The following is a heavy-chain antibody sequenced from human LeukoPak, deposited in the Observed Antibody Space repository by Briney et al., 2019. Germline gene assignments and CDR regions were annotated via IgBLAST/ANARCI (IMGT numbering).Heavy chain of an antibody. D-gene: IGHD3-10*01. CDR3: ARDLVGFDYYGSGTPN. V-gene: IGHV3-48*04. Sequence: GGSLRLSCAASGFTFSSYSMNWVRQAPGKGLEWVSYISSSSTIYYADSVKGRFTISRDNAKNSLYLQMNSLRAEDTAVYYCARDLVGFDYYGSGTPNWGQGTLVTVSS. CDR2: ISSSSTI. CDR1: GFTFSSYS. J-gene: IGHJ4*02.